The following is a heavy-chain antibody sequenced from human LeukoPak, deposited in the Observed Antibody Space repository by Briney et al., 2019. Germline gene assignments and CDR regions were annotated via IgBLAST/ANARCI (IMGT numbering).Heavy chain of an antibody. Sequence: GGSLRLSCAASGFTFSSYAMHWVRQAPGKGLEWVAVISYDGSNKYYADSVKGRFTISRDNSKNTLYLQMNSLRAEDTAVYYCARGDQWLVDYWGQGTLVTVSS. V-gene: IGHV3-30-3*01. D-gene: IGHD6-19*01. J-gene: IGHJ4*02. CDR1: GFTFSSYA. CDR2: ISYDGSNK. CDR3: ARGDQWLVDY.